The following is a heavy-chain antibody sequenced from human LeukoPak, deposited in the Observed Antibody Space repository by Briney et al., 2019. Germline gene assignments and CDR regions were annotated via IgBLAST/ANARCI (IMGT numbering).Heavy chain of an antibody. CDR2: ISGSGGST. D-gene: IGHD3-3*01. Sequence: GGSLRLSCAASGFTFSSYAMSWVRQAPGKGLELVASISGSGGSTHHADSVKGRFTISRDDSKDTLHLQMNSLRAEDTAVYYCAKAGGYYPLRYFDYWGQGTLVTVSS. CDR3: AKAGGYYPLRYFDY. J-gene: IGHJ4*02. CDR1: GFTFSSYA. V-gene: IGHV3-23*01.